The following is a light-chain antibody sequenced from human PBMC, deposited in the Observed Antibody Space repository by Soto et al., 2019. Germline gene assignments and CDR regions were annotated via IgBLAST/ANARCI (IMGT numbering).Light chain of an antibody. CDR2: AAS. CDR3: QQSYSTPFT. Sequence: DIQMTQSPSSLSASVGDRVTITCRASQSIRSYLNWYQQKPGKAPKLLIYAASSLQSGVPSRFSGSESGTDFTLTISSLQPEDFATYYCQQSYSTPFTFGLGTNLEIK. J-gene: IGKJ2*01. V-gene: IGKV1-39*01. CDR1: QSIRSY.